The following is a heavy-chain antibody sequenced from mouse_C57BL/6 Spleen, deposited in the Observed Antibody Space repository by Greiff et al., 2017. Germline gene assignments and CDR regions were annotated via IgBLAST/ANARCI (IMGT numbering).Heavy chain of an antibody. CDR3: ARWGNTVVAYYAMDY. CDR1: GYTFTSYW. CDR2: IDPSDSYT. V-gene: IGHV1-69*01. D-gene: IGHD1-1*01. J-gene: IGHJ4*01. Sequence: QVQLQQPGAELVMPGASVKLSCKASGYTFTSYWMHWVKQRPGQGLEWIGEIDPSDSYTNYNQNFKGKSTLTVDKSSSTAYMQLSSLTSEDSAVYYCARWGNTVVAYYAMDYWGQGTSVTVSS.